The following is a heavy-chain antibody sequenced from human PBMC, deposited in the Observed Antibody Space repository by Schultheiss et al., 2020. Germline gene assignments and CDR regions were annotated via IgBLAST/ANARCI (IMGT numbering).Heavy chain of an antibody. J-gene: IGHJ5*02. CDR2: ISSSSSYI. V-gene: IGHV3-21*01. CDR3: ARDASNWFDP. Sequence: GGSLRLSCAASGFTFSSYSMNWVRQAPGKGLEWVSSISSSSSYIDYADSVKGRFTISRDNAKNSLYLQMNRLRAEDTAVYYCARDASNWFDPWGQGTLVTVSS. CDR1: GFTFSSYS.